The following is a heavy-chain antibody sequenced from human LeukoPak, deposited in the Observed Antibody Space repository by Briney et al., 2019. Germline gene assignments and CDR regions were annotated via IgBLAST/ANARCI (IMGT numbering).Heavy chain of an antibody. V-gene: IGHV3-48*02. CDR2: ISSSSSTI. J-gene: IGHJ4*02. D-gene: IGHD1-7*01. Sequence: TGGSLRFSCAASGFTFSSYSLNWVRQAPGKGLEWVSYISSSSSTIKYADSVKGRFTISRDKARNSLYLQMNSLRDEDTAVYYCARDLNYAFDYWGQGTLVTVSS. CDR3: ARDLNYAFDY. CDR1: GFTFSSYS.